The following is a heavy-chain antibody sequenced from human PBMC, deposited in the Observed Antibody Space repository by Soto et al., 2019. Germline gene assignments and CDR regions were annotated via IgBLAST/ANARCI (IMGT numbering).Heavy chain of an antibody. D-gene: IGHD6-19*01. CDR3: ARGLYSSGWYYFDY. V-gene: IGHV3-13*05. CDR2: IGTAGDP. CDR1: VFTFSSYD. J-gene: IGHJ4*02. Sequence: GLSLRLSCASSVFTFSSYDMHWVRQATGKGLEWVSAIGTAGDPYYPGSVKGRFTISRENAKNSLYLQMNSLRAGDTAVYYCARGLYSSGWYYFDYWGQGTLVTVSS.